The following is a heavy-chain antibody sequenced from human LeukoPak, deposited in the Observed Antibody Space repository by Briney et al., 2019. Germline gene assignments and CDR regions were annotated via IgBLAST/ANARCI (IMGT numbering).Heavy chain of an antibody. J-gene: IGHJ3*02. CDR3: ARVLLTRSRSGYDDAFDI. CDR1: GGSISSYY. Sequence: SETLSLTCTVSGGSISSYYWSWIRQPPGKGLEWIGYIYYSGSTNYNPSLKSRVTTSVDTSKNQFSLKLSSVTAADTAVYYCARVLLTRSRSGYDDAFDIWGQGTMVTVSS. V-gene: IGHV4-59*01. D-gene: IGHD3-3*01. CDR2: IYYSGST.